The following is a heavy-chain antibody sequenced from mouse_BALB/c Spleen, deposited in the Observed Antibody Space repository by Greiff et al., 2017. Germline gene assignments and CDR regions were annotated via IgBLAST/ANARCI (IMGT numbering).Heavy chain of an antibody. D-gene: IGHD2-3*01. CDR1: GFTFSSYT. J-gene: IGHJ3*01. Sequence: EVHLVESGGGLVKPGGSLKLSCAASGFTFSSYTMSWVRQTPEKRLEWVATISSGGGNTYYPDSVKGRFTISRDNAKNNLYLQMSSLRSEDTALYYCARTPGYSWFAYWGQGTLVTVSA. CDR3: ARTPGYSWFAY. V-gene: IGHV5-9*03. CDR2: ISSGGGNT.